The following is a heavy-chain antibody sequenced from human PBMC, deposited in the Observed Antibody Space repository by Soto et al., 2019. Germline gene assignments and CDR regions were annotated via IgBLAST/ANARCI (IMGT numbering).Heavy chain of an antibody. V-gene: IGHV4-31*03. CDR3: ARDRYRYGPNAYDI. CDR2: IFHSGST. CDR1: GASISSGGYH. J-gene: IGHJ3*02. Sequence: SETLSLTCTVSGASISSGGYHWSWIRQHPGKGLEWIGHIFHSGSTYYNPSLRSRVTMSVDTSNNRFSLNLRSMTAADTAVYYCARDRYRYGPNAYDIWGQGTMVTVSS. D-gene: IGHD5-18*01.